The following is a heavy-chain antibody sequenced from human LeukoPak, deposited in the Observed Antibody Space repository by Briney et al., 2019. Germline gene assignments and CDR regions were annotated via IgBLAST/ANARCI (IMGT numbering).Heavy chain of an antibody. V-gene: IGHV1-2*02. CDR3: ARDVAVAGALDY. CDR1: GYTFTGYY. J-gene: IGHJ4*02. CDR2: IDPNSGGT. Sequence: ASVKVSCKASGYTFTGYYMHWVRQAPGQGLEWMGWIDPNSGGTNYAQKFQGRVTMTRDTSISTAYMVLNRLRSDDTAVYYCARDVAVAGALDYWGQGTLVTVSS. D-gene: IGHD6-19*01.